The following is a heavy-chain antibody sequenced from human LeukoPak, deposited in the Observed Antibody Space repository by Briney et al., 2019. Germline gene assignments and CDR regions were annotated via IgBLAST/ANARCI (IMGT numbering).Heavy chain of an antibody. CDR3: ARVKGSYSFDY. CDR2: ISSSRSSYT. Sequence: PGGSLRLSCAASGFTFSDYYMSWIRHAPGKGLECVSFISSSRSSYTNYADSVRGRFTISRDNAKNSLYLQMNSLRAEDTAVYYCARVKGSYSFDYWGQGTLVTVSS. V-gene: IGHV3-11*05. J-gene: IGHJ4*02. CDR1: GFTFSDYY. D-gene: IGHD3-10*01.